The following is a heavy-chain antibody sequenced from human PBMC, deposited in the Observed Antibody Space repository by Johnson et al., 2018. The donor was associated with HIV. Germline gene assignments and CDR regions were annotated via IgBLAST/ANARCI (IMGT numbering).Heavy chain of an antibody. J-gene: IGHJ3*02. D-gene: IGHD3-3*01. CDR3: AKRGRTYYDFWSGYSGDAFDI. CDR1: GFTFSNYG. CDR2: ISYDGSNK. Sequence: QVHLVESGGGVVQPGRSLRLSCAASGFTFSNYGMHWVRQAPGKGLEWVAVISYDGSNKYYADSVKGRFTISRDNSKNTLYLQMNSLRDEDTAVYYCAKRGRTYYDFWSGYSGDAFDICGQGTLVTVSS. V-gene: IGHV3-30*18.